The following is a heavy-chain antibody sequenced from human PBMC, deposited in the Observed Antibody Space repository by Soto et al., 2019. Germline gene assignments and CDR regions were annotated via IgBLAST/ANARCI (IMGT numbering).Heavy chain of an antibody. CDR3: APDTNVALTFHYYGMDV. D-gene: IGHD1-1*01. CDR1: GYTFTTYY. J-gene: IGHJ6*02. CDR2: INPNTGSA. V-gene: IGHV1-46*01. Sequence: QVQLVQSGAEVKKPGASVKVSCTASGYTFTTYYIHWVRQAPGQGLEWMGIINPNTGSASSPQRFRGRLTIDRDTSTSTVYMELSSLGSEDTAVYYCAPDTNVALTFHYYGMDVWGPRTTVTVSS.